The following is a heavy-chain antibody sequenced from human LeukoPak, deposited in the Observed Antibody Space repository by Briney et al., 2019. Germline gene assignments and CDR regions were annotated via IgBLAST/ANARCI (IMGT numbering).Heavy chain of an antibody. J-gene: IGHJ4*02. CDR1: GFTFSSSA. CDR2: IGNNGGYT. CDR3: AKQLGYCSDGSCYFPY. V-gene: IGHV3-23*01. Sequence: GESLRLSCAASGFTFSSSAMSWVRQAPGKGLEWVSAIGNNGGYTYYADSVQGRFTISRDNSKSTLCLQMNSLRAEDTAVYYCAKQLGYCSDGSCYFPYWGQGTLVTVSS. D-gene: IGHD2-15*01.